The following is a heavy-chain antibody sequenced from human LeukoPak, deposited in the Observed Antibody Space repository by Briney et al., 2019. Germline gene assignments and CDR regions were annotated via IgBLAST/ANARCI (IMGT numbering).Heavy chain of an antibody. CDR3: ARAAWDGSGSSPCYYYYYGMDV. CDR2: INPSGGST. Sequence: ASVKVSCKASGYTFTSYYMHWVRQAPGQGLEWMGIINPSGGSTSYAQKFQGRVTMTTDTSTSTAYMELRSLRSDDTAVYYCARAAWDGSGSSPCYYYYYGMDVWGQGTTVTVSS. CDR1: GYTFTSYY. D-gene: IGHD3-10*01. V-gene: IGHV1-46*01. J-gene: IGHJ6*02.